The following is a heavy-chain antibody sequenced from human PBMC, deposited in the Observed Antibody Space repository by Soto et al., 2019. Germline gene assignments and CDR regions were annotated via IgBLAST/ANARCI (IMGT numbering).Heavy chain of an antibody. CDR1: GFTFISYG. Sequence: PGGSLRLSCAASGFTFISYGMHWVRQAPGKGLEWVVVISYEGDIKFYVDSVRGRFTISRDNSKNTLYLQMNSLRAEDTAVFYCAKDIRLLDIVLVPAALDYWGQGTLVTVSS. J-gene: IGHJ4*02. CDR3: AKDIRLLDIVLVPAALDY. D-gene: IGHD2-2*03. V-gene: IGHV3-30*18. CDR2: ISYEGDIK.